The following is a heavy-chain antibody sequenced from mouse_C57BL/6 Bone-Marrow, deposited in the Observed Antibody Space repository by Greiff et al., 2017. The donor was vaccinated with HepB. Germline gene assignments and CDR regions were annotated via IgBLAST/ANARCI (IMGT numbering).Heavy chain of an antibody. CDR2: INYDGSST. CDR1: GFTFSDYY. CDR3: ARDLDYFDY. Sequence: EVHLVESAGGLVQPGSSMKLSCTASGFTFSDYYMAWVRQVPEKGLEWVANINYDGSSTYYLDSLKSRFIISRDNAKNILYLQMSSLKSEDTATYYCARDLDYFDYWGQGTTLTVSS. V-gene: IGHV5-16*01. J-gene: IGHJ2*01.